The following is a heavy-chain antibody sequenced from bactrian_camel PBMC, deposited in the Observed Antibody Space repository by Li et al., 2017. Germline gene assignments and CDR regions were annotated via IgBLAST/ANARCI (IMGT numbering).Heavy chain of an antibody. J-gene: IGHJ6*01. CDR1: GATHGYLC. CDR3: AAGPAIPLYSDNWRNARYFDL. V-gene: IGHV3S55*01. Sequence: QLVESGGGSVQEGGSLRLSCAVSGATHGYLCMAWFRRGPGKEREGVAFLDSDGTTIYAAAAKGRFTASRDNTEITLYLQMNSLKPEDTAMYYCAAGPAIPLYSDNWRNARYFDLWGQGTQVTVS. D-gene: IGHD1*01. CDR2: LDSDGTT.